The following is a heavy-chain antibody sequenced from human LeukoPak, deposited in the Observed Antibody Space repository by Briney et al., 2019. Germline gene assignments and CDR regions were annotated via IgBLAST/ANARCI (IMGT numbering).Heavy chain of an antibody. CDR3: ARSAYDILTGYYRIRSFDY. CDR1: GFTFSSYS. J-gene: IGHJ4*02. D-gene: IGHD3-9*01. CDR2: ISSSSSYI. V-gene: IGHV3-21*01. Sequence: GGSLRLSCAASGFTFSSYSMNWVRQGPGKGLEWVSSISSSSSYIYYADSVKGRFTISRDNAKNSLYLRMNCLRAEDTAVYYCARSAYDILTGYYRIRSFDYWGQGALVTVSS.